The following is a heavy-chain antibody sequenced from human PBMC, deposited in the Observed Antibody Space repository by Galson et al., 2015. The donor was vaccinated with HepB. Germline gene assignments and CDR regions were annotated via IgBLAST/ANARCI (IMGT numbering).Heavy chain of an antibody. D-gene: IGHD4-17*01. CDR3: ARVRRGDYDLDY. CDR2: INPNSGGK. Sequence: SVKVSCKASGYTFTGYYMHWVRQAPGQGLEWMGRINPNSGGKNYAQKFQGRVTMTRDTSISTAYMELSRLRSDDTAVYYCARVRRGDYDLDYWGQGTLVTVSS. J-gene: IGHJ4*02. CDR1: GYTFTGYY. V-gene: IGHV1-2*06.